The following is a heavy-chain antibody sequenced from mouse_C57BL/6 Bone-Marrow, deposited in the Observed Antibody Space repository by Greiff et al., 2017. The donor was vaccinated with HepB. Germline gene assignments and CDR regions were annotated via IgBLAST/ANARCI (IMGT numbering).Heavy chain of an antibody. CDR3: ARSLQGSFAY. CDR1: GFTFRDYY. D-gene: IGHD3-2*02. CDR2: ISNGGGST. J-gene: IGHJ3*01. Sequence: EVKLQESGGGLVQPGGSLKLSCAASGFTFRDYYMYWVRQTPEKRLEWVAYISNGGGSTYYPDTVKGRFTISRDNAKNTLCLQMCRLQSEDTAMYYCARSLQGSFAYWGQGTLVTVSA. V-gene: IGHV5-12*01.